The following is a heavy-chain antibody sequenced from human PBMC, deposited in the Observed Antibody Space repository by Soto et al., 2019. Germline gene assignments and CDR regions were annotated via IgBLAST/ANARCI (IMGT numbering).Heavy chain of an antibody. J-gene: IGHJ4*02. D-gene: IGHD3-3*01. Sequence: ASVKVSCKASGYTFTSYSIQWVRQAPGQGLEWMGWINAASGNTKNSQRFQGRVTFTRDTSASTAYMELSSLRSEDTAVYYCASQHDIWSPCCFNYWCKRPKVTLS. CDR1: GYTFTSYS. CDR2: INAASGNT. CDR3: ASQHDIWSPCCFNY. V-gene: IGHV1-3*01.